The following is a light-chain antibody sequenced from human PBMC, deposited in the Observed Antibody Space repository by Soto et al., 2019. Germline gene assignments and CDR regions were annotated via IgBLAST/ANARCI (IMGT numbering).Light chain of an antibody. CDR3: QQYGSSLPIT. CDR2: GAS. Sequence: EIVLTQSPGTLSLSPGERATLSCRARKSVSSSYLAWYQQKPGQAPRLLIYGASSRATGIPDRFSGSGSGTDFTLTISRLEPEDFAVYYCQQYGSSLPITVGQGTRLEIK. CDR1: KSVSSSY. V-gene: IGKV3-20*01. J-gene: IGKJ5*01.